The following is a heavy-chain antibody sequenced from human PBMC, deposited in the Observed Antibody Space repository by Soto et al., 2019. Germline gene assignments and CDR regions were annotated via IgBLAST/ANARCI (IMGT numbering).Heavy chain of an antibody. Sequence: GGSLRLSCAASGFTFSSYAMSWVRQAPGKGLEWVSAISGSGGSTYYADSVKGRFTISRDNSKNTLYLQMNSLRAEDTAVYYCAKDLLLPSSSGYYDYCGQGTQVTVSS. CDR2: ISGSGGST. D-gene: IGHD3-22*01. J-gene: IGHJ4*02. V-gene: IGHV3-23*01. CDR1: GFTFSSYA. CDR3: AKDLLLPSSSGYYDY.